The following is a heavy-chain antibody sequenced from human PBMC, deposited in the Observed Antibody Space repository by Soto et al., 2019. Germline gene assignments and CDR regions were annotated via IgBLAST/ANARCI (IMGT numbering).Heavy chain of an antibody. CDR3: TRDLNPNFYGSGMDV. CDR2: FSSGSGYI. D-gene: IGHD3-10*01. J-gene: IGHJ6*01. CDR1: GFTFSSYT. V-gene: IGHV3-21*01. Sequence: EVQLVESGGGLVKPGGSLRLSCAASGFTFSSYTMNWVRQAPGKGLEWVSSFSSGSGYIYYADSVKGRVTISRDNAKNSLYLQMNSLRAEDTAVYYCTRDLNPNFYGSGMDVW.